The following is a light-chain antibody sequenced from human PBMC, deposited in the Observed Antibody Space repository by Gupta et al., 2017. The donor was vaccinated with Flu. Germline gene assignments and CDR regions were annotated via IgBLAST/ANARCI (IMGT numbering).Light chain of an antibody. CDR2: GGS. J-gene: IGKJ2*01. Sequence: EIVLMQSPGTLSLSPGERATLSCWASQSISSSSLAWYQQKPGQAPRLVMYGGSTRATGIPDRFSGSGSGTDFALTISRLEPKDFAVYYCQHYGSSPYTFGQGTKVDI. CDR1: QSISSSS. V-gene: IGKV3-20*01. CDR3: QHYGSSPYT.